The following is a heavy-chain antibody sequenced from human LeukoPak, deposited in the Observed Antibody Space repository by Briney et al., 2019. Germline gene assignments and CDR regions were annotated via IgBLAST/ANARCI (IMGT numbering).Heavy chain of an antibody. CDR3: ARDPGYSSSSGVFDY. V-gene: IGHV4-39*07. D-gene: IGHD6-6*01. J-gene: IGHJ4*02. Sequence: PSETLSLTCTVSGGSISSSSYYWGWIRQPPGKGLEWNGSIYYSGSTYYNPSLKSRVTISVDTSKNQFSLKLSSVTAADTAVYYCARDPGYSSSSGVFDYWGQGTLVTVSS. CDR1: GGSISSSSYY. CDR2: IYYSGST.